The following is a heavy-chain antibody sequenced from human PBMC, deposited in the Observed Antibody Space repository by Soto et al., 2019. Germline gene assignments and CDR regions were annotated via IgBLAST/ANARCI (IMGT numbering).Heavy chain of an antibody. CDR3: AREVEAHTPVFAA. CDR2: ISPMFHKA. V-gene: IGHV1-69*01. D-gene: IGHD2-2*01. J-gene: IGHJ5*02. CDR1: GGTFGNYA. Sequence: QLQLVQSGTEVKKPGSSVTVSCKASGGTFGNYAINWLRQAPGQGLQWMGDISPMFHKANYEQTFQGRVSITADESTNTVYMEMSSLRSEDTALYYCAREVEAHTPVFAAWGQGTLVTVS.